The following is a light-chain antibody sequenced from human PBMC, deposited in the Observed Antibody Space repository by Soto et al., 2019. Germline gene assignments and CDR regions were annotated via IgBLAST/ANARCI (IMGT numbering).Light chain of an antibody. CDR1: SSDVGTYNF. J-gene: IGLJ2*01. CDR3: SSYTSTNTRVV. V-gene: IGLV2-14*03. Sequence: LTQPASVSASPGQSIIISCTGTSSDVGTYNFVSWYQQHPGKAPKLMIYNVSNRPSGVSDRFSGSKSGNTASLTISGLQAEDEAEYYCSSYTSTNTRVVFGGGTKLTVL. CDR2: NVS.